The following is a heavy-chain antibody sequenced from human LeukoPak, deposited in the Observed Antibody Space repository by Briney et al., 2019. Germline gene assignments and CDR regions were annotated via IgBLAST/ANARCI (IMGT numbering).Heavy chain of an antibody. CDR2: IGGSGVST. J-gene: IGHJ4*02. V-gene: IGHV3-23*01. CDR3: ARGGPFPSSSSSREYYLDY. Sequence: GRSLRLSCAASGVTFTSYAMTWVRQSPGKGLGWVSAIGGSGVSTYYANSLHGRFTITRDNSKNALYLQMNSLRAEDTAVYYCARGGPFPSSSSSREYYLDYWGQGTLVTVSS. D-gene: IGHD6-6*01. CDR1: GVTFTSYA.